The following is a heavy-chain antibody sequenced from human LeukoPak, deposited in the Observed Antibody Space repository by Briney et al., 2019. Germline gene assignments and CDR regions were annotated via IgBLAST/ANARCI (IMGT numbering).Heavy chain of an antibody. V-gene: IGHV3-53*01. CDR2: IYSGGST. CDR3: ARDHSSGWYGADY. CDR1: GFTVSSNY. D-gene: IGHD6-19*01. J-gene: IGHJ4*02. Sequence: GGSLRLSCPASGFTVSSNYMSWVRQAPGKGLEWVSVIYSGGSTYYADSVKGRFTISRDNSKNTLYLQMNSLRAEDTAVYYCARDHSSGWYGADYWGQGTLVTVSS.